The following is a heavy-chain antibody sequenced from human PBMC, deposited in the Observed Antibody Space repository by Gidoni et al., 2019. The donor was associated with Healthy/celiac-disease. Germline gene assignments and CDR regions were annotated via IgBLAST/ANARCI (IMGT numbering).Heavy chain of an antibody. CDR2: MNANSENT. CDR3: ARGLYAGDRNSVGY. CDR1: GYTFTSYG. J-gene: IGHJ4*02. V-gene: IGHV1-8*01. D-gene: IGHD7-27*01. Sequence: QVPRVQSGAAVKKPGAPVKGPCKASGYTFTSYGINWVRQAPGQGLEWMRWMNANSENTGYTQKSQVRVTMTRNTSISTAYMELSSLRSEDTAVYYCARGLYAGDRNSVGYWGQGTLVTVSS.